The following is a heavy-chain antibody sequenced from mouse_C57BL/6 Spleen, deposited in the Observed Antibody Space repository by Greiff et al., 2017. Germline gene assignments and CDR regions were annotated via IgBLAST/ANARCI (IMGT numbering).Heavy chain of an antibody. CDR3: ARKYYGSSYGGYFDV. CDR2: ISDGGSYT. J-gene: IGHJ1*03. D-gene: IGHD1-1*01. V-gene: IGHV5-4*01. Sequence: EVHLVESGGGLVKPGGSLKLSCAASGFTFSSYAMSWVRQTPEKRLEWVATISDGGSYTCYTDNVKGRFTLSRDNAKNNLYLQMSHRKSEDTAMYYCARKYYGSSYGGYFDVWGTGTTVTVSS. CDR1: GFTFSSYA.